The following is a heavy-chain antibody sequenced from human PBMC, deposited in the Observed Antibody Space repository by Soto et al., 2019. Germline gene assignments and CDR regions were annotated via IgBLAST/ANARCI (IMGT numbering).Heavy chain of an antibody. J-gene: IGHJ3*02. Sequence: GGSLRLSCAASGFTFSSYSLNWVRQAPGKGLDWVSSISSSSSYIYYADSVKGRFTISRDNAKNSLYLKMNSLRAEDTAVYYCARDGTHRQQLVIEPDAFDIWGQGTMVTVSS. V-gene: IGHV3-21*01. D-gene: IGHD6-13*01. CDR3: ARDGTHRQQLVIEPDAFDI. CDR1: GFTFSSYS. CDR2: ISSSSSYI.